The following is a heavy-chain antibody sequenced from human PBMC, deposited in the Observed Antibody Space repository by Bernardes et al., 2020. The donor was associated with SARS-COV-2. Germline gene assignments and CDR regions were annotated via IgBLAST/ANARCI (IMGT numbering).Heavy chain of an antibody. CDR3: ARGAKVLEY. CDR1: GGSLISYY. J-gene: IGHJ4*02. D-gene: IGHD3-10*01. Sequence: SETLSLTCAVHGGSLISYYWSWVRQPPGTGLEWIGQINHSGVTNYNPTLKSRVSISVYTSKNQFSLRLTYVTAADTAISYCARGAKVLEYWGQGTLVSVSS. CDR2: INHSGVT. V-gene: IGHV4-34*01.